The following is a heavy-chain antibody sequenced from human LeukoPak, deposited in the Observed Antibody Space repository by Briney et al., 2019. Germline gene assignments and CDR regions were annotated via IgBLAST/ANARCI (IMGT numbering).Heavy chain of an antibody. D-gene: IGHD6-6*01. CDR1: GYSFPTYW. CDR3: ARSGTIATRRNYIDY. CDR2: IYPGDSDT. Sequence: GESLKISCKGSGYSFPTYWIGWVRQMPGKGLEWMGIIYPGDSDTRYSPSFEGEVTISADKSISTAYLQWSSLKASDTAMYYCARSGTIATRRNYIDYWGQGTLVIVSS. J-gene: IGHJ4*02. V-gene: IGHV5-51*01.